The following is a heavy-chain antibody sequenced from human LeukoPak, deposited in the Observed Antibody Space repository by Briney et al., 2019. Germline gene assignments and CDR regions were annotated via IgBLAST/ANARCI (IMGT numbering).Heavy chain of an antibody. V-gene: IGHV3-74*01. D-gene: IGHD6-13*01. J-gene: IGHJ4*02. CDR1: GFSFSSYW. Sequence: GGSLRLSCAASGFSFSSYWMHWVRQAPGKGLVWVSRVTSDGSSTSYADSVKGRFSISRDNAKNTLYLHMNSLRAEDTAVYYCARDAGGSTWGSTAHWGQGTLVTVS. CDR2: VTSDGSST. CDR3: ARDAGGSTWGSTAH.